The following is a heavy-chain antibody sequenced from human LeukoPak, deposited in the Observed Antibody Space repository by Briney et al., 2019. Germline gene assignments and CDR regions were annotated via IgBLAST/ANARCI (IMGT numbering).Heavy chain of an antibody. D-gene: IGHD2-2*01. CDR1: RGTLSSYA. CDR2: IIPIFGTA. CDR3: ARAPTVVPAARIYYYYDGMYV. V-gene: IGHV1-69*06. J-gene: IGHJ6*04. Sequence: SPKDSCKAPRGTLSSYAICCVRPTPGQRLEWVGGIIPIFGTANYAQKLQGRVTITADKSTSTAYMELSSLRSEDTAVYYCARAPTVVPAARIYYYYDGMYVWGKGTTVTVSS.